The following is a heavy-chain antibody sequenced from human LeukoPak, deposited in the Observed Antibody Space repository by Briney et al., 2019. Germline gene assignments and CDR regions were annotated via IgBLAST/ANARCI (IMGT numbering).Heavy chain of an antibody. CDR2: ISSSGSTI. J-gene: IGHJ6*03. CDR3: ARESSSWYYYYMDV. Sequence: PGGSLRLSCAASGFTFSDYYMSWIRQAPGKGLEWVSYISSSGSTIYYADSVKGRFTISRDNAKNSLYLQMNSLRAEDTAVYYCARESSSWYYYYMDVWGKGTTVTVSS. D-gene: IGHD6-13*01. V-gene: IGHV3-11*04. CDR1: GFTFSDYY.